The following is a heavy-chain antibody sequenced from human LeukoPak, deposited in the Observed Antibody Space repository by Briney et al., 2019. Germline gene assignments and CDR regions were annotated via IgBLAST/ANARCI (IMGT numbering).Heavy chain of an antibody. CDR3: ARHVGNSGSGSYLTYFDY. J-gene: IGHJ4*02. CDR1: GGSISSYY. V-gene: IGHV4-59*08. D-gene: IGHD3-10*01. Sequence: SETLSLTCTVSGGSISSYYWSWIRQPPGKGLEWIGHIYYSGSTHYNPSLKSRVTISVDTSKNQFSLKLSFVTAADTAVYYCARHVGNSGSGSYLTYFDYWGQGTLVTVSS. CDR2: IYYSGST.